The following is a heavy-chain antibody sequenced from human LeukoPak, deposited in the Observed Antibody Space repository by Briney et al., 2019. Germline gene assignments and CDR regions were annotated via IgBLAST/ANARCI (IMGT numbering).Heavy chain of an antibody. V-gene: IGHV3-74*01. CDR2: INSDGSWT. J-gene: IGHJ4*02. CDR3: VSFYETY. Sequence: GGSLRLSCAASGNYWMHWVRQAPGKGLVWVSHINSDGSWTSYADSVKGRFTISKDNAKNTVYLQMNNLRAGDTAVYYCVSFYETYWGRGTLVTVSS. CDR1: GNYW. D-gene: IGHD2-2*01.